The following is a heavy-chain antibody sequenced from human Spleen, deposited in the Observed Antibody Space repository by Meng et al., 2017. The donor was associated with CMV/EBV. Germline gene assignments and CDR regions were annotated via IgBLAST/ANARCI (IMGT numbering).Heavy chain of an antibody. V-gene: IGHV3-23*01. D-gene: IGHD3-3*01. CDR3: AGYDFWSGYNQANAMDV. CDR2: ISGSGGGT. Sequence: GESLKISCAASGFTFNSYAMSWVRQAPGKGLEWVSTISGSGGGTYYADSVKGRFTISRDNFKNTLYLQMNSLRAEDTAVYYCAGYDFWSGYNQANAMDVWGQGTTVTVSS. CDR1: GFTFNSYA. J-gene: IGHJ6*02.